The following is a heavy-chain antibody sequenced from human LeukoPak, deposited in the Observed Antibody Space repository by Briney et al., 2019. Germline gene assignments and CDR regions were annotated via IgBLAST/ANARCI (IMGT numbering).Heavy chain of an antibody. D-gene: IGHD6-19*01. Sequence: GSLRLSCAATGLSVSSNFMSWVRQAPGKGLEWVSVIYGGGSTYYADSVKGRFTISRDTPKNTLYLQMNSLRVEDTAVYYCASWPVGWYGEDSWGQGTLVTVPS. J-gene: IGHJ4*02. V-gene: IGHV3-53*01. CDR2: IYGGGST. CDR3: ASWPVGWYGEDS. CDR1: GLSVSSNF.